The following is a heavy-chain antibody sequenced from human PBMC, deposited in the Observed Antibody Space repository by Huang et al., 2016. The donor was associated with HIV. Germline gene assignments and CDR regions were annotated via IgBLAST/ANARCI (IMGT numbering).Heavy chain of an antibody. CDR2: IDYSGST. CDR3: ARDHHDFLRGYRRMYFFDH. Sequence: QVQLQESGPGLVKPSETLSLTCPVSGGSISTHYWSWIRQPPGKGLEWIGSIDYSGSTNYSPSLKRRVTILLDTSKNQFSLRVNSVTAADTAMYYCARDHHDFLRGYRRMYFFDHWGQGTLVTVSS. J-gene: IGHJ4*02. D-gene: IGHD3-3*01. CDR1: GGSISTHY. V-gene: IGHV4-59*11.